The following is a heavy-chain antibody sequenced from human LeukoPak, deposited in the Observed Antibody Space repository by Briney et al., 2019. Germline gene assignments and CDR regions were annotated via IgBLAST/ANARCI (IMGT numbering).Heavy chain of an antibody. J-gene: IGHJ4*02. CDR3: ASGEQWLSFDY. CDR2: INSGGGAT. Sequence: GGSLRLSCAASGFSFSSSAMIWVRQAPGRGLEWVSAINSGGGATYYANSVKGRFSISRDNSKNTLYIQMNRLRAEDTAVYYCASGEQWLSFDYWGQGTLVTVSS. V-gene: IGHV3-23*01. D-gene: IGHD6-19*01. CDR1: GFSFSSSA.